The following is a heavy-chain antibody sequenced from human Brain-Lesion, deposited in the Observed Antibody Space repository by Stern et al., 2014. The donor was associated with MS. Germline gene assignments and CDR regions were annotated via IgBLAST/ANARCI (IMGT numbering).Heavy chain of an antibody. CDR1: GGSISSGGYY. D-gene: IGHD2-2*01. Sequence: VQLVQSGPGLVKPSQTLSLSCTVSGGSISSGGYYWSWIRQPAGKGLEWIGGVFKRGRTSYHPSLQSRVTLSKDTSQHQLSLRLNSMTAADTAVYYCARGRVVPGFQYYATDVWGQGTTVIVSS. J-gene: IGHJ6*02. CDR3: ARGRVVPGFQYYATDV. V-gene: IGHV4-61*02. CDR2: VFKRGRT.